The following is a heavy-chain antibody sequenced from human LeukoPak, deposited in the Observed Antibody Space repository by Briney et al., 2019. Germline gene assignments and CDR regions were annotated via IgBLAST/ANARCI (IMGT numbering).Heavy chain of an antibody. Sequence: SETLSLTCTVSGGSISSSSYYWAWIRQPPGKGLEWIGNIYYSGSTYYNPSLRSRVTISVDTSKNQFSLKLSSVTAADTAVYYCAGEYSSFGDYWGQGTLVTVSS. CDR3: AGEYSSFGDY. V-gene: IGHV4-39*02. J-gene: IGHJ4*02. CDR1: GGSISSSSYY. CDR2: IYYSGST. D-gene: IGHD6-19*01.